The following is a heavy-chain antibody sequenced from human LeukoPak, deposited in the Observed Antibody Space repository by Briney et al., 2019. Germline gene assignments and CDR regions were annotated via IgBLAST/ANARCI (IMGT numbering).Heavy chain of an antibody. D-gene: IGHD1/OR15-1a*01. V-gene: IGHV3-74*01. Sequence: LSGGSLRLSCAASGFTFSSYWMHWVRQAPGKGLVWVSRINSDGSTTSYADSVTGRFTISRDNAKNTLFLQMNSLRAEDTAMYYCARVNPGTTFDYWGQGTLVTVSS. CDR1: GFTFSSYW. J-gene: IGHJ4*02. CDR2: INSDGSTT. CDR3: ARVNPGTTFDY.